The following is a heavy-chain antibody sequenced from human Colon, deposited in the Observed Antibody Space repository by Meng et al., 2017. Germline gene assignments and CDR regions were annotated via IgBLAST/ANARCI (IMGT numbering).Heavy chain of an antibody. V-gene: IGHV4-4*02. CDR3: AREDGSIGFTPAGQ. CDR2: ISQSGSS. J-gene: IGHJ1*01. D-gene: IGHD1-26*01. Sequence: QVHLEEPGPGLVKPSGTLSPPCAVSGGSISSTNWWSWIRQPPGKGLEWIGEISQSGSSNYNPSLKSRVTMSLDKFKNHFFLNLSSVSAADTAVYYCAREDGSIGFTPAGQWGQGTLVTVSS. CDR1: GGSISSTNW.